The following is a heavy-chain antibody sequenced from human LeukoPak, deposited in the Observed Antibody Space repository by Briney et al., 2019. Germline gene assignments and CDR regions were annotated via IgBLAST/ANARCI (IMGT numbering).Heavy chain of an antibody. J-gene: IGHJ6*03. CDR1: GFTFSSYG. Sequence: GGSLRLSCAASGFTFSSYGMHWVHQAPGKGLEWVTFIRYDGSNKYYADSVKGRFTISRDNSKNTLYLQMNSLRAEDTAVYYCAKDEGGRDYYYYMDVWGKGTTVTVSS. CDR2: IRYDGSNK. CDR3: AKDEGGRDYYYYMDV. V-gene: IGHV3-30*02.